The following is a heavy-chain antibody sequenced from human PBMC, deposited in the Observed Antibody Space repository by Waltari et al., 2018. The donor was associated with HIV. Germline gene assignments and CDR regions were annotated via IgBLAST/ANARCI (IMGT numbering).Heavy chain of an antibody. J-gene: IGHJ5*02. CDR2: VYTSGTT. Sequence: QVQLQESGPGLVKPSQTLSLTCTVSVGSISSGSYSWSWIRQPAGKGLEGIGRVYTSGTTNNNPALKGGVTISGDTSKNQSSRKMRAVTAADTAVYYCARVSLAGWFDPWGQGTLVTVSS. CDR3: ARVSLAGWFDP. V-gene: IGHV4-61*02. D-gene: IGHD6-19*01. CDR1: VGSISSGSYS.